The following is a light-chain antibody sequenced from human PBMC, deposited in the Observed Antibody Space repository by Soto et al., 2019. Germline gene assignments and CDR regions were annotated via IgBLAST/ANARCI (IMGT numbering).Light chain of an antibody. Sequence: DMALTQSPGTLSCAAGDSATLSCRASQSLTSDYLAWYQQKPGQPPRLLTHGASSRATAIRDRCRGSGSGTDFTLTISTLEPEDASVYNCQQSRRPFGQGTKVDIK. CDR2: GAS. CDR1: QSLTSDY. J-gene: IGKJ1*01. CDR3: QQSRRP. V-gene: IGKV3-20*01.